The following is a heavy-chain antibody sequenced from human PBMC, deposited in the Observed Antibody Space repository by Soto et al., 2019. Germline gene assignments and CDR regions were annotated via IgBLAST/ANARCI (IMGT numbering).Heavy chain of an antibody. Sequence: GGSLRLSCAASGFTFSDYYMSWIRQAPGKGLEWVSYISSSGSTIYYADSVKGRFTISRDNAKNSLYLQMNSLRAEDTAVYYCARGWLELRQNWFDPWGQGTLVTVSS. CDR2: ISSSGSTI. J-gene: IGHJ5*02. CDR1: GFTFSDYY. CDR3: ARGWLELRQNWFDP. V-gene: IGHV3-11*01. D-gene: IGHD1-7*01.